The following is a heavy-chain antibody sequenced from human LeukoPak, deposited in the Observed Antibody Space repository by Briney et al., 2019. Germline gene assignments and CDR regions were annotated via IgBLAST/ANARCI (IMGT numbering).Heavy chain of an antibody. CDR2: INSDGSST. Sequence: PGGSLRHSCAAPGFTFSSYWMHWLRQAPGKGLVWVSRINSDGSSTSYADSVKGRFTISRDNAKNTLYLQMNSLRAEDTAVYYCASDLRSSSGHNYWGQGTRVTVSS. CDR3: ASDLRSSSGHNY. J-gene: IGHJ4*02. D-gene: IGHD3-22*01. CDR1: GFTFSSYW. V-gene: IGHV3-74*01.